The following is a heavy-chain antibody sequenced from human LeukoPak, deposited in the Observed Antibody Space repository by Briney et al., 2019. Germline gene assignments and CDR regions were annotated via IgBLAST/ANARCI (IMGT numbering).Heavy chain of an antibody. J-gene: IGHJ4*02. CDR3: ASPQFPMVRGVTSLDY. Sequence: GGSLRLSCAASGFTFSTYAMTWVRQAPGKGLEWVSAISGSGGSTYYADSVKGRFTISRDNSKNTLYLQMNSLRAEDTAVYYCASPQFPMVRGVTSLDYWGQGTLVTVSS. CDR1: GFTFSTYA. V-gene: IGHV3-23*01. D-gene: IGHD3-10*01. CDR2: ISGSGGST.